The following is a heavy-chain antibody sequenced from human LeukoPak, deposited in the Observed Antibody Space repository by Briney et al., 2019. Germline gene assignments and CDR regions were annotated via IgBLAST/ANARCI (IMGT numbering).Heavy chain of an antibody. CDR3: ARATSEGYYYDSSGYYQPGDYFDY. Sequence: SETLSLTCTVSGGSISSGGYYWSWIRQHPGKGLEWIGYIYYSGSTYYNPSLKSRVTISVDTSKNQFSLKLSSVTAADTAVYYCARATSEGYYYDSSGYYQPGDYFDYWGQGTLVTVSS. CDR1: GGSISSGGYY. D-gene: IGHD3-22*01. J-gene: IGHJ4*02. V-gene: IGHV4-31*03. CDR2: IYYSGST.